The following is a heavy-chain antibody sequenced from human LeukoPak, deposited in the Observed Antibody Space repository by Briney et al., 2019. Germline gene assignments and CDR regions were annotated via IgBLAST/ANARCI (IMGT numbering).Heavy chain of an antibody. V-gene: IGHV1-2*02. J-gene: IGHJ4*02. Sequence: ASVKVSCKASGYTFTSYYMHWVRQAPGQGLEWMGEINPYNGDTKYARRFQGRVTMTRDTSIRTAFMEVSRLTSDDTAVYYCARDNSLNDFDYWGQGTLVTVAS. CDR1: GYTFTSYY. CDR3: ARDNSLNDFDY. D-gene: IGHD1-1*01. CDR2: INPYNGDT.